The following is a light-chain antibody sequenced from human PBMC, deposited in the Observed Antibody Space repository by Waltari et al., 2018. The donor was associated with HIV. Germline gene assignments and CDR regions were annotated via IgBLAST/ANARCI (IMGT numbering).Light chain of an antibody. V-gene: IGKV1-39*01. J-gene: IGKJ1*01. CDR3: QQSYSLPT. Sequence: DIQMTQSPSSLSASVGDRVTITCRASQRISSHLNWYQHKPGKAPELLIYAVSNLQSGVPSRFSGSKSGTDFTLTISSLQPEDFATYFCQQSYSLPTFGQETKVAIK. CDR2: AVS. CDR1: QRISSH.